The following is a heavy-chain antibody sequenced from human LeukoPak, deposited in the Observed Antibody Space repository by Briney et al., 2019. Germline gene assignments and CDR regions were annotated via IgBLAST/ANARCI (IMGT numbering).Heavy chain of an antibody. CDR3: ARFHTFGYYDFWSGFYYFDY. D-gene: IGHD3-3*01. V-gene: IGHV4-59*01. J-gene: IGHJ4*02. CDR2: IYYSGST. Sequence: PSETLSLTCPVSGGSISSYYWSWIRQPPGRVLEWVGSIYYSGSTNYNPSLKTRVTIAVDTSKNQFSLKLSSVTAADTAVYYCARFHTFGYYDFWSGFYYFDYWGQGTLVTVSS. CDR1: GGSISSYY.